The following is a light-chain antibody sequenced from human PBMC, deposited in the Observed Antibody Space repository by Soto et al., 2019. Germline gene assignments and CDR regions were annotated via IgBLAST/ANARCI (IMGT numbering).Light chain of an antibody. CDR2: GAS. V-gene: IGKV3-15*01. Sequence: EIVMTQSPATLSMSPGERATLSCRASQSVSSNLAWYQQKPGQAPRLLIHGASTRATGIPARFRGSGSGTEFTLAISSLQSEDFAVYYCQQYNNWPRTFGQGTKVEI. CDR1: QSVSSN. CDR3: QQYNNWPRT. J-gene: IGKJ1*01.